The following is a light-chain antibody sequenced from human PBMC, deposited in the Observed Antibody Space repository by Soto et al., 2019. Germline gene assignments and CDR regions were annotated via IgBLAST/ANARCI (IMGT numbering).Light chain of an antibody. J-gene: IGKJ1*01. CDR1: QSVSSN. CDR2: GAS. Sequence: IVLTQSPATLSLSPGERATLSCRASQSVSSNLAWYQQKPGQAPRLLIYGASTRATGIPARFSGSGSGTEFTLTISSLQSEDFAVYYCQQYNNWPCTFGQGTKVDI. CDR3: QQYNNWPCT. V-gene: IGKV3-15*01.